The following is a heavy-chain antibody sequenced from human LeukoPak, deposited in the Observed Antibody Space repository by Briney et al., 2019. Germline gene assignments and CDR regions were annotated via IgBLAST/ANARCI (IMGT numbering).Heavy chain of an antibody. J-gene: IGHJ4*02. D-gene: IGHD2-8*02. CDR3: AGHHPRNTVVF. CDR2: ISDIGSI. Sequence: PSGTLSLTCTVSGGSISSYYWSWIRQPPGRGLEWIAYISDIGSINYNPSLKSRVTISLDTSKNQFSLKLSSVTAADTAVYYCAGHHPRNTVVFWGQGTLVTVSS. CDR1: GGSISSYY. V-gene: IGHV4-59*08.